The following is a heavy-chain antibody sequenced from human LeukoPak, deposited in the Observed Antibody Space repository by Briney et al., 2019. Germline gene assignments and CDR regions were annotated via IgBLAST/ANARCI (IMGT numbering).Heavy chain of an antibody. D-gene: IGHD1-26*01. V-gene: IGHV3-23*01. J-gene: IGHJ4*02. CDR2: ISGSGGST. CDR1: GFTFCSYV. Sequence: GGSLRLSCADSGFTFCSYVTNWVRQAPGKGLEWVSAISGSGGSTYYADSVKGRFTISRDNSKNTLYLQMNSLRAEDTAVYYCEDYNGGSYRASFDYWGQGTLVTVSS. CDR3: EDYNGGSYRASFDY.